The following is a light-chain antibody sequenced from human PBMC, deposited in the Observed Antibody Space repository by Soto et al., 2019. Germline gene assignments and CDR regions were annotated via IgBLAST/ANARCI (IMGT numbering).Light chain of an antibody. V-gene: IGLV2-14*01. CDR2: DVS. CDR3: SSYTSISTVV. J-gene: IGLJ2*01. CDR1: SSDVGGYNY. Sequence: QSALTQPASGSGSPGQSITISCTGTSSDVGGYNYVSWYQQHPGKAPKLMIYDVSNRPSGVSNRFSGSKSVNTASLTISGLQAEDEAVYYCSSYTSISTVVFGGGTKLTVL.